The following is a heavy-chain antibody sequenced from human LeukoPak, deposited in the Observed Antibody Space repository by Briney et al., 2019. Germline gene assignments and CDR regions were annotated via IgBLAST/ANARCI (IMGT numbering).Heavy chain of an antibody. CDR2: ISGSGGST. CDR1: GFTFSSYA. CDR3: AKGSPDYYGSGRPGWFDP. Sequence: GGSLRLSCAASGFTFSSYAMSWVRQAPGKGLEWVSAISGSGGSTYYADSVKGRFTISRDNSKNTLYLQMNSLRAEDTAVYYCAKGSPDYYGSGRPGWFDPWGQGTLVAVSS. V-gene: IGHV3-23*01. J-gene: IGHJ5*02. D-gene: IGHD3-10*01.